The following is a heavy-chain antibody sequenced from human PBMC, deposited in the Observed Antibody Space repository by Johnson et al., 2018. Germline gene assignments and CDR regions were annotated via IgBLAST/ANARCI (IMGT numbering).Heavy chain of an antibody. V-gene: IGHV3-21*01. CDR2: ISSSSSYI. CDR3: ARDEIFGVVPLYHDGMDV. Sequence: VQLVESGGGLVKPGGSLRLSCAASGFIFSSYSMNWVRQAPGKGLEWVSSISSSSSYIYYADSVKGRFTISRDNAKNSLYLQMNSLRAEDTAVYYCARDEIFGVVPLYHDGMDVWGQGTTVTVSS. D-gene: IGHD3-3*01. CDR1: GFIFSSYS. J-gene: IGHJ6*02.